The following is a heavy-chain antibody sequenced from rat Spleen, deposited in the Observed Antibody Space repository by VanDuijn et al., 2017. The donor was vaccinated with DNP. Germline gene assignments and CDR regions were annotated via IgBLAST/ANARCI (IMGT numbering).Heavy chain of an antibody. J-gene: IGHJ2*01. CDR2: ISYDGSRP. CDR1: GFTFSNYG. D-gene: IGHD1-2*01. V-gene: IGHV5-29*01. Sequence: EVKLVESGGGLVQPGRSLRLSCAASGFTFSNYGMAWVRQAPKKGLEWVATISYDGSRPYYRDSVKGRFTISRDNTKSTLYLQMDSLRSEDTATYYCASIAAISPRDYWGQGVMVTVSS. CDR3: ASIAAISPRDY.